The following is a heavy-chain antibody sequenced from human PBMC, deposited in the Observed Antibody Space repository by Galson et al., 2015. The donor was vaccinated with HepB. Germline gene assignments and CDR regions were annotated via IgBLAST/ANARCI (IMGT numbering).Heavy chain of an antibody. CDR1: GFTFSIAW. CDR2: IKSKGDGETT. Sequence: SLRLSCADSGFTFSIAWMSWVRQAPGKGLEWVGRIKSKGDGETTDYAAPVKGRFTISRDDSKTTLYLQMNSLKIEDTAVYYCSTDGCSTTSCYPGYIWGQGTTVTVSS. V-gene: IGHV3-15*01. D-gene: IGHD2-2*01. CDR3: STDGCSTTSCYPGYI. J-gene: IGHJ3*02.